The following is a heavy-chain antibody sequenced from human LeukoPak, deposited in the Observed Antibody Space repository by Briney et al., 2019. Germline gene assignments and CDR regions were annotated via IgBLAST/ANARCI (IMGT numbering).Heavy chain of an antibody. CDR2: INHSGST. CDR3: ARDRGYSYGYGYVEDY. J-gene: IGHJ4*02. Sequence: SETLSLTCAVYGGSFSGCYWSWIRQPPGKGLEWIGEINHSGSTNYNPSLKSRVTISVDTSKNQFSLKLSSVTAADTAVYYCARDRGYSYGYGYVEDYWGQGTLVTVSS. CDR1: GGSFSGCY. D-gene: IGHD5-18*01. V-gene: IGHV4-34*01.